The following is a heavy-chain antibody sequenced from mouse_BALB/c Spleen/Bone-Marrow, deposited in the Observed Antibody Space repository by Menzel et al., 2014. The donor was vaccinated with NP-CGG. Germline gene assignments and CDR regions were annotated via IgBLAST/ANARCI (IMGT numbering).Heavy chain of an antibody. V-gene: IGHV1-74*01. CDR1: GYTFTGYW. D-gene: IGHD1-1*01. J-gene: IGHJ3*01. CDR3: ACGSSFCFAY. CDR2: IDPYDSET. Sequence: VQLQQSGAELVRPGASVKLSCRTSGYTFTGYWMHWVKQRPEQGLEWIGRIDPYDSETHYNQKFKVKAILTVDKSSSTAYIQLSSLTSEDTAVYYCACGSSFCFAYWGQGTLVTVSA.